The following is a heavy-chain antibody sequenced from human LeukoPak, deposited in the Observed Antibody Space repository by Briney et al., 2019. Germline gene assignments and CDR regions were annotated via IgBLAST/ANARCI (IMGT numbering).Heavy chain of an antibody. CDR1: GFTFSNYA. V-gene: IGHV3-23*01. D-gene: IGHD6-13*01. Sequence: GGSLRLSCAASGFTFSNYAMSWVRQAPGKGLEWVSLVSGSGGSTDYADSVKGRFTISRDNSKSRVYLQMNSLRAEDTAVYYCAPDLRGSAWSLDDWGQGTLATVSS. CDR2: VSGSGGST. CDR3: APDLRGSAWSLDD. J-gene: IGHJ4*02.